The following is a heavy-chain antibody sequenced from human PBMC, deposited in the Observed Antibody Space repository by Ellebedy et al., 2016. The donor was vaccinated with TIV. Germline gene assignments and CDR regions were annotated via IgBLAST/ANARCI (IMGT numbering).Heavy chain of an antibody. D-gene: IGHD3-10*01. V-gene: IGHV4-39*07. CDR1: GGSISSSSYY. J-gene: IGHJ4*02. Sequence: SETLSLTXTVSGGSISSSSYYWGWIRQPPGKGLEWIGSIYYSGSTYYNPSLKSRVTISVDTSKNQFSLKLSSVTAADTAVYYCARDFRDAVLLWFGESTFDYWGQGTLVTVSS. CDR2: IYYSGST. CDR3: ARDFRDAVLLWFGESTFDY.